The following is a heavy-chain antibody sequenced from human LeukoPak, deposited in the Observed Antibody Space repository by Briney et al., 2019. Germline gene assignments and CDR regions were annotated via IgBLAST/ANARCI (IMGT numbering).Heavy chain of an antibody. D-gene: IGHD5-18*01. CDR3: AEDEGHSYGPYFDY. CDR2: INSDGGST. V-gene: IGHV3-43*01. CDR1: GFTFDSYT. J-gene: IGHJ4*02. Sequence: GGSLRLSCAASGFTFDSYTMHWVRRSPGKGLEWVSLINSDGGSTYYADSVKGRFTISRDNSKNSLYLQMNSLRTEDTAFYYCAEDEGHSYGPYFDYWGQGTLVTVSS.